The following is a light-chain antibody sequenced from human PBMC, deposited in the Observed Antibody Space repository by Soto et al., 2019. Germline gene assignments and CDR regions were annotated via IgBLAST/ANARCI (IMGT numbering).Light chain of an antibody. Sequence: DIQMTQSPSSLSASVGDRVTITCQASQDIRGYLNWYQQKPGEPPKLLIYDATNFETGVSKMFSGRGSGTHFTLTVLSRQPDDIGTFYFQQYEAFPITFGHGTRGDIK. CDR1: QDIRGY. J-gene: IGKJ5*01. V-gene: IGKV1-33*01. CDR3: QQYEAFPIT. CDR2: DAT.